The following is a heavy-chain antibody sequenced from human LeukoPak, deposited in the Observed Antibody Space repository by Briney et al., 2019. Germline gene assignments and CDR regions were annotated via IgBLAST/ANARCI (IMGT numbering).Heavy chain of an antibody. CDR1: GFTFNTYG. Sequence: GGSLRLSCAASGFTFNTYGMSWVRQAPGKGLEWVSGISGSGGATYYADSVKGRSTVSRDDPHNTLYLQMNSVRAEDTAVYFCARGGVDHYGSGTYYLMYYFDHWGQGALVTVSS. V-gene: IGHV3-23*01. D-gene: IGHD3-10*01. CDR2: ISGSGGAT. J-gene: IGHJ4*02. CDR3: ARGGVDHYGSGTYYLMYYFDH.